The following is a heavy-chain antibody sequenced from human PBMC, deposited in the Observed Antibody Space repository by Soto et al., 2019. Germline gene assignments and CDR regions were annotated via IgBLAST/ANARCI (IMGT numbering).Heavy chain of an antibody. Sequence: PGGSLRLSCAASGFTFSSYAMSWVRQAPGKGLEWVSAISGSGGSTYYADSVKGRFTISRDNSKNTLYLQMNSLRAEDTAVYYCANTPLGYCSGGSCPLYFDYWGQGTLVTVSS. V-gene: IGHV3-23*01. CDR3: ANTPLGYCSGGSCPLYFDY. D-gene: IGHD2-15*01. CDR1: GFTFSSYA. CDR2: ISGSGGST. J-gene: IGHJ4*02.